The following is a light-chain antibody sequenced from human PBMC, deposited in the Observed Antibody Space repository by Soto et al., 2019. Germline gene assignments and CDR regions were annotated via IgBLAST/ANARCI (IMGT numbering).Light chain of an antibody. J-gene: IGKJ4*01. CDR1: QSIRSS. CDR3: QQRSSWPLT. Sequence: ELVLTQSPATLSLSPGDSATLSCRASQSIRSSLAWYQQKRGQAPRLLIYDASNRATGIPARFSGSGSGTDFSLTISSLEPEDFAVYYCQQRSSWPLTFGGGTKVDIK. V-gene: IGKV3-11*01. CDR2: DAS.